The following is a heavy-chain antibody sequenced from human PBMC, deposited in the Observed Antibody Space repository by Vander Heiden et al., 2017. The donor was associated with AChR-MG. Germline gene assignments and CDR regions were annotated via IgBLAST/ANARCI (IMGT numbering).Heavy chain of an antibody. CDR3: ARDYDFWSGYYKGDYYGMDV. CDR2: ISSSGSTI. J-gene: IGHJ6*02. D-gene: IGHD3-3*01. V-gene: IGHV3-48*03. CDR1: GFTFRSYE. Sequence: EVQLVESGGGLVQPGGSLRLSCAASGFTFRSYEMNWVRQAPGKGLEWVSYISSSGSTIYYADSVKGRFTISRDNAKNSLYLQMNSLRAEDTAVYYCARDYDFWSGYYKGDYYGMDVWGQGTTVTVSS.